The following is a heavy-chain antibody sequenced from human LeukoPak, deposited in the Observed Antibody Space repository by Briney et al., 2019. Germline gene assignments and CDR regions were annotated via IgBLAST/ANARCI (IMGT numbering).Heavy chain of an antibody. D-gene: IGHD6-13*01. CDR2: IYHSGST. V-gene: IGHV4-38-2*02. CDR3: ARLIGYSSSGFDP. J-gene: IGHJ5*02. Sequence: SETLSLTCTVSGYSISSGYYWGWIRQPPGKGLEWIGSIYHSGSTYYNPSLKSRVTISVDTSKNQFSLKLSSVTAADTAVYYCARLIGYSSSGFDPWGQGTLVTVSS. CDR1: GYSISSGYY.